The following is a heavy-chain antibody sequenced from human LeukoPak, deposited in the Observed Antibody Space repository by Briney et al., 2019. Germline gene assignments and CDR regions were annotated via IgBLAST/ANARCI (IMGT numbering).Heavy chain of an antibody. D-gene: IGHD3-22*01. CDR1: GGSISSGDYY. V-gene: IGHV4-30-4*01. CDR3: AGARPAYYDSSGYYYL. Sequence: SETLSFTCTVSGGSISSGDYYWSWIRQPPGKGLEWIGYIYHSGSTYYNPSLKSRVTISVDTSKNQFSLKLSSVTAADTAVYYCAGARPAYYDSSGYYYLWGQGTLVTVSS. J-gene: IGHJ4*02. CDR2: IYHSGST.